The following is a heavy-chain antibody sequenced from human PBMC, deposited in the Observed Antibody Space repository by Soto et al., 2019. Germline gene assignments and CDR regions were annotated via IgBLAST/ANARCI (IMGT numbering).Heavy chain of an antibody. Sequence: VQLLESGPGLVQPSQTLSLTCTVSGGSISSGSYYWGWIRQHSGKGLEWIGHISYSGTAYYKPSLKSRVTISVDTSKSQFSLKVNSVNVAXXXXXXXXXXXXAGLPGEAGYFEYWGQ. CDR3: XXXXXXAGLPGEAGYFEY. D-gene: IGHD6-19*01. J-gene: IGHJ4*02. V-gene: IGHV4-31*06. CDR1: GGSISSGSYY. CDR2: ISYSGTA.